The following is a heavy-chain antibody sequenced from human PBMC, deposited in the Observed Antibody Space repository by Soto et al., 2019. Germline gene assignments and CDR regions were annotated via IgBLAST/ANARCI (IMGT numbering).Heavy chain of an antibody. D-gene: IGHD4-17*01. CDR1: GFAFSAYA. Sequence: EVQLLESGGGLVQPGGSLRLSCAASGFAFSAYALSCVRRTPGMGLEWVSGVSGTGGGTYYADSVKGRFTISRDNSKNTLSRQLSSLRAEDTAVYDCANALFDSTYGDYFACWGQG. CDR3: ANALFDSTYGDYFAC. J-gene: IGHJ4*02. V-gene: IGHV3-23*01. CDR2: VSGTGGGT.